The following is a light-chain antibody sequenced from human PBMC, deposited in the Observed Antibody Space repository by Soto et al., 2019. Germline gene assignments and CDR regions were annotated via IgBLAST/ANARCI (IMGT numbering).Light chain of an antibody. CDR2: GAS. Sequence: EIVLTQSPGTLSLSPGERATLSCRASQSVSSSYLAWYQQKPGQAPRLLIYGASSRATGIPDRFSGSGSGTDFTLTISRLEPEDFAVCYCQQYGRWWTFGQGTKVEIK. CDR1: QSVSSSY. V-gene: IGKV3-20*01. CDR3: QQYGRWWT. J-gene: IGKJ1*01.